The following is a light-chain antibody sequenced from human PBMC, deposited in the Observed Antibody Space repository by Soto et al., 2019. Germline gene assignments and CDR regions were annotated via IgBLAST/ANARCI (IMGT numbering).Light chain of an antibody. V-gene: IGKV1-17*01. CDR1: QGIRKD. CDR3: LQHNSYPWT. Sequence: DIQMTQSPSSLSASVGDRVTITCRASQGIRKDLGWYQQKPGKAPKGLIFAASSLQSGVPSRFSGSGSGTEFTLTISSLQPGDSATYYCLQHNSYPWTFGQGTKVEIK. CDR2: AAS. J-gene: IGKJ1*01.